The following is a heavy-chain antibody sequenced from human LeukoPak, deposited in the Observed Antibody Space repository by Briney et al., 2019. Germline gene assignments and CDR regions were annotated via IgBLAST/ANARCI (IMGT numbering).Heavy chain of an antibody. CDR2: INPNSGGT. Sequence: ASVKVSCKASGYTFTGYYMHWVRQAPGQGLEWMGRINPNSGGTNSAQKFQGRVTMTRDTSISTAYMELSRLRSDDTAVYYCARDSSTWRTLNSIKIDYWGQGTLVTVSS. V-gene: IGHV1-2*06. D-gene: IGHD6-13*01. CDR1: GYTFTGYY. CDR3: ARDSSTWRTLNSIKIDY. J-gene: IGHJ4*02.